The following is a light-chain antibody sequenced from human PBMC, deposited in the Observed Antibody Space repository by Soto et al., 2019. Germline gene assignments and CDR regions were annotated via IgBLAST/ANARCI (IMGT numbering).Light chain of an antibody. CDR3: KHYNSYSEA. CDR2: KAS. CDR1: QTISSW. Sequence: DIQMTQSPSTLSGSVGDRVTITCRASQTISSWLAWYQQKPGKAPKLLIYKASTLKSGVPSRFSGSGSGTEFTLTISSLQPDDFATYYCKHYNSYSEALGKGTKVERK. V-gene: IGKV1-5*03. J-gene: IGKJ1*01.